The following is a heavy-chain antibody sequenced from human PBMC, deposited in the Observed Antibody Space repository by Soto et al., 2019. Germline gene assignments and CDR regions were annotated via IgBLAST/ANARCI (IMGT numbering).Heavy chain of an antibody. Sequence: GGSLRLSCAASGFTFSSYSMNWVRQAPGKGLEWVSSISSSSSYIYYADSVKGRFTISRDNAKNSLYLQMNSLRAEDTAVYYCARVRGGNARGMTTGLYAFDIWGQGTMVTVSS. CDR3: ARVRGGNARGMTTGLYAFDI. CDR1: GFTFSSYS. D-gene: IGHD4-17*01. CDR2: ISSSSSYI. J-gene: IGHJ3*02. V-gene: IGHV3-21*01.